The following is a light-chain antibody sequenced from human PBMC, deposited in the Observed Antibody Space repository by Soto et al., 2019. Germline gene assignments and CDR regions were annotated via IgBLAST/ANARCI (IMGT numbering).Light chain of an antibody. CDR3: QQADTFPIT. Sequence: DIQMTQSPSSLSASVGDRVTISCQASQGISRSLAWYQQKPGKAPKLLIYAASSLQSGVPSRFSGSGFGTDFTLTISSLQPEDSAIYYCQQADTFPITFGPGTRLEIK. CDR1: QGISRS. V-gene: IGKV1-12*01. J-gene: IGKJ5*01. CDR2: AAS.